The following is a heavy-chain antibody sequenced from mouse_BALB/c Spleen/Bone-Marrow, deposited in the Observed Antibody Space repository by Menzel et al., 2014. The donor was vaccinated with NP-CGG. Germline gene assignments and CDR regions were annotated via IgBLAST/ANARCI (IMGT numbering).Heavy chain of an antibody. Sequence: VQLKESGGGLVKPGGSLKLSCAASGFTFSSYAMSWVRQTPEKRLEWVATISSGGSYTYYPDSVKGRFTISRDNAKNTLYLQMSSLRSEDTAMYYCARPPYYGSSEWYFDVWGAGTTVPVSS. CDR3: ARPPYYGSSEWYFDV. J-gene: IGHJ1*01. D-gene: IGHD1-1*01. CDR2: ISSGGSYT. V-gene: IGHV5-9-3*01. CDR1: GFTFSSYA.